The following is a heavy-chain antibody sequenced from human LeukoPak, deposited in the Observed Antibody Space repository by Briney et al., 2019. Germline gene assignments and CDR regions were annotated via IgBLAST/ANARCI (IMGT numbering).Heavy chain of an antibody. V-gene: IGHV4-59*01. CDR1: GGSISSYY. Sequence: SETLSLTCTVSGGSISSYYWSWIRQPPGKGLEWIGYIYYSGSTNYNPSLKSRVTISVDTSKNQFSLKLSSVTAADTAVHYCARDRYSYGLHDYWGQGTLVTVSS. D-gene: IGHD5-18*01. CDR3: ARDRYSYGLHDY. J-gene: IGHJ4*02. CDR2: IYYSGST.